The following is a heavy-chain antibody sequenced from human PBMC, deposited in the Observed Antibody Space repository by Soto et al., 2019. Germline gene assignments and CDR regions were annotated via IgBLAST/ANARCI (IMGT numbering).Heavy chain of an antibody. V-gene: IGHV3-23*01. J-gene: IGHJ6*02. CDR3: ARDRSTDFGLDV. D-gene: IGHD3-3*01. CDR2: ISGGGERT. CDR1: GFTFSDYV. Sequence: EVFLLESGGDSVQPGGSLRLSCVGSGFTFSDYVMSWVRQVPEKGLEWVSSISGGGERTDYRDSVRGRFTISRDNARFTLHLQMNSLRVDDTATYFCARDRSTDFGLDVWGQGTTVTVSS.